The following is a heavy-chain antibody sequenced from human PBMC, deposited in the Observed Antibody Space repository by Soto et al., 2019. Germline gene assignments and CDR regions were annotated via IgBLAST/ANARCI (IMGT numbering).Heavy chain of an antibody. CDR3: SKNHWLVATKCFDL. CDR2: ISGGGADSADT. D-gene: IGHD5-12*01. Sequence: GGSLSLSCAASGFSFSTYAMSWVRQAPGKGLEWVSGISGGGADSADTYFADSVKGRFTISRDSSKNTVYLQMNSLRAADTAVYYCSKNHWLVATKCFDLWGRGTPVTVSS. CDR1: GFSFSTYA. J-gene: IGHJ4*02. V-gene: IGHV3-23*01.